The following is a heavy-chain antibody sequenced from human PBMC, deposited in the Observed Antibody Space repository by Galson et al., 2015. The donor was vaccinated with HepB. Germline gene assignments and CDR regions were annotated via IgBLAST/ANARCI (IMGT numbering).Heavy chain of an antibody. V-gene: IGHV3-30*18. CDR2: ISYDGSNK. J-gene: IGHJ6*02. D-gene: IGHD4-17*01. CDR3: AKGGLYGDYVYYYYYGMDV. Sequence: SLRLSCAASGFTFSSYGMHWVRQAPGKGLEWVAVISYDGSNKYYADSVKGRFTISRDNSKNTLYLQMNSLRAEDTAVYYCAKGGLYGDYVYYYYYGMDVWGQGTTVTVSS. CDR1: GFTFSSYG.